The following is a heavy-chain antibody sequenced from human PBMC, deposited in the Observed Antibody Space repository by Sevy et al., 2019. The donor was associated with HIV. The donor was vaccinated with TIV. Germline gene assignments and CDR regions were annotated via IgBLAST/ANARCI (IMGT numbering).Heavy chain of an antibody. J-gene: IGHJ6*02. V-gene: IGHV3-30-3*01. D-gene: IGHD3-10*01. CDR1: EFTFSRYA. Sequence: GGSLRLSCAASEFTFSRYAMHWVRQAPGKGLEWVALISFDGSNKQYADSVRGRFTISRDNSKNTLYLQMNSLRADDTAVYYCAGDKRVWFGELGYFYYGMDVWGQGTTVTVSS. CDR3: AGDKRVWFGELGYFYYGMDV. CDR2: ISFDGSNK.